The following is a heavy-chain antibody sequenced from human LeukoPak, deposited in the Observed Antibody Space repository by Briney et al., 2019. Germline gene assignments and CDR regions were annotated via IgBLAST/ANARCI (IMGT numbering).Heavy chain of an antibody. Sequence: GASVKVSCKASGYTFTGYYMHWVRQAPGQGLEWMGWINPNSGGTNYAQKFQGRVTMTRDTSINTAYMELSRLRSDDTAVYYCARVTSEDTAMVSDFSGYWGQGTLVTVSS. J-gene: IGHJ4*02. V-gene: IGHV1-2*02. CDR1: GYTFTGYY. D-gene: IGHD5-18*01. CDR2: INPNSGGT. CDR3: ARVTSEDTAMVSDFSGY.